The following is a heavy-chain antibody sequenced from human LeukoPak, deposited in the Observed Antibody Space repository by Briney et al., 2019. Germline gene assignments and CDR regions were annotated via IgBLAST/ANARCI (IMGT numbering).Heavy chain of an antibody. D-gene: IGHD3-22*01. CDR2: IYYGGST. Sequence: PSETLSLTCTVSGGSISSSSYYWGWIRQPPGKGLEWIGSIYYGGSTYYNPSLKSRVTISVDTSKNQLSLKLSSVTAADTAVYYCARTTVYYYDSSGYPVLGNFDYWGQGTLVTVSS. V-gene: IGHV4-39*01. CDR1: GGSISSSSYY. J-gene: IGHJ4*02. CDR3: ARTTVYYYDSSGYPVLGNFDY.